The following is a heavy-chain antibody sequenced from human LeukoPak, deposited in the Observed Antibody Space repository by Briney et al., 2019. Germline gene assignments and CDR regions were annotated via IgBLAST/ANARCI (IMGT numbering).Heavy chain of an antibody. CDR3: ARDTYYYDSSGYYYFDY. CDR1: GYSISSGYY. Sequence: PSETLSLTCTVSGYSISSGYYWGWIRQPPGKGLEWIGEIYHSGSTNYNPSLKSRVTISVDKSKNQFSLKLSSVTAADTAVYYCARDTYYYDSSGYYYFDYWGQGTLVTVSS. CDR2: IYHSGST. V-gene: IGHV4-38-2*02. D-gene: IGHD3-22*01. J-gene: IGHJ4*02.